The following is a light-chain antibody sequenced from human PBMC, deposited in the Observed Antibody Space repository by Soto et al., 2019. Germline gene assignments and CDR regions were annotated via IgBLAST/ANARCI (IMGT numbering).Light chain of an antibody. V-gene: IGLV2-14*01. J-gene: IGLJ1*01. Sequence: QSALTQPASVSGSPGQSITISCTGTSSDVGGYNYVSWYQQHPGKAPRLMIYDVNNRPSGVSDRFFGSKSGNTASLTISGLQTEDEADYYCSSYSSSSTSYVFGSGTKVTVL. CDR1: SSDVGGYNY. CDR3: SSYSSSSTSYV. CDR2: DVN.